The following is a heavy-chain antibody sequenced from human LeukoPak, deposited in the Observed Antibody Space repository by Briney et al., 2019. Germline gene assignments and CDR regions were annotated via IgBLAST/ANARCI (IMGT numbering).Heavy chain of an antibody. V-gene: IGHV4-39*07. CDR3: ARGMGWVDY. CDR1: GGSISSSSYY. Sequence: SETLSLTCTVSGGSISSSSYYWGWIRQPPGKGLEWIGSIYYSGSTYYNPSLKSRVTISVDTSKNQFSLKLSSVTAADTAVYYCARGMGWVDYWGQGTLVTVSS. CDR2: IYYSGST. J-gene: IGHJ4*02. D-gene: IGHD1-26*01.